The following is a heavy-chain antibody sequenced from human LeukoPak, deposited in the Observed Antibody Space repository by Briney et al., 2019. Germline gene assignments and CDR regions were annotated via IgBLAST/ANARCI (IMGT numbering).Heavy chain of an antibody. CDR3: ARVYVTVVRGSWLDP. CDR1: GGSFSGYS. J-gene: IGHJ5*02. V-gene: IGHV4-34*01. D-gene: IGHD3-10*01. CDR2: IDHTGST. Sequence: PSETLFLTCAVYGGSFSGYSWTWIRQPPGKGLEWIGEIDHTGSTNYNASLTSRVTISADTSQNQFSLRLSSVTAADTAVYYCARVYVTVVRGSWLDPWGQGTLVTVSS.